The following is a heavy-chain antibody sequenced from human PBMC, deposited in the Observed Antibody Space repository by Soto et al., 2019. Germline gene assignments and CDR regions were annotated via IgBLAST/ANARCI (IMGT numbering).Heavy chain of an antibody. J-gene: IGHJ4*02. CDR3: ASGYYDSSGYYYFDY. V-gene: IGHV1-69*13. D-gene: IGHD3-22*01. CDR2: IIPIFGTA. CDR1: GGTFSSYA. Sequence: ASVKVSCKASGGTFSSYAISWVRQAPGQGLEWMGGIIPIFGTANYAQKFQGGVTITADESTSTAYMELSSLRSEDTAVYYCASGYYDSSGYYYFDYWGQGTLVTVSS.